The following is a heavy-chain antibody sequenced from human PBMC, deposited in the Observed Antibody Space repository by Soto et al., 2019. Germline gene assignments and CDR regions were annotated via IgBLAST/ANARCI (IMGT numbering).Heavy chain of an antibody. CDR3: ARDVNMWGFGELLPNYYYYGMDV. Sequence: GGSLRLSCAASGFTFSSYWMSWVRQAPGKGLEWVANIKQDGSEKYYVDSVKGRFTISRDNAKNSLYLQMNSLRAEDTAVYYCARDVNMWGFGELLPNYYYYGMDVWGQGTTVTVSS. CDR2: IKQDGSEK. J-gene: IGHJ6*02. V-gene: IGHV3-7*04. D-gene: IGHD3-10*01. CDR1: GFTFSSYW.